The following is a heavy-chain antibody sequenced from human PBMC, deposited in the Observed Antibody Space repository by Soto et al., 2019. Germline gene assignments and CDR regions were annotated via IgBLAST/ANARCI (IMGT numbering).Heavy chain of an antibody. CDR1: GFTFDDYA. Sequence: EVQLVESGGGLVQPGRSPRLSCAASGFTFDDYAMHWVRQAPGKGLEWVSGISWNSGSIGYADSVKGRFTISRDNAKNSLYLQMNSLRAEDTALYYCAKDGGYCSGGSCLKSDYYYYGMDVWGQGTTVTVSS. J-gene: IGHJ6*02. D-gene: IGHD2-15*01. CDR2: ISWNSGSI. V-gene: IGHV3-9*01. CDR3: AKDGGYCSGGSCLKSDYYYYGMDV.